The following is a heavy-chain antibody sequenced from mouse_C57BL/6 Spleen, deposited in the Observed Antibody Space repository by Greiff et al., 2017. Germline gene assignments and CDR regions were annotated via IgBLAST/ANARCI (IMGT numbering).Heavy chain of an antibody. CDR1: GYTFTSYW. D-gene: IGHD3-2*02. CDR2: IYPGSGST. CDR3: ARRGTAQATDAMDY. J-gene: IGHJ4*01. V-gene: IGHV1-55*01. Sequence: QVQLQQPGAELVKPGASVKMSCKASGYTFTSYWITWVKQRPGQGLEWIGDIYPGSGSTNYNEKFKSKATLTVDTSSSTAYMQLSSLTSEDSAVYYCARRGTAQATDAMDYWSQGTSVTVAS.